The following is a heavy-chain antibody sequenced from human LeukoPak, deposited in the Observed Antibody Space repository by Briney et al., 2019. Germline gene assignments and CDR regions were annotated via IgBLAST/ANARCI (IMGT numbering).Heavy chain of an antibody. CDR1: GFTLSSYW. V-gene: IGHV3-53*01. Sequence: GGSLRLSCAASGFTLSSYWMNWARQAPGKGLEWASVIYADGSTYYADSVKGRFTISRDNSKNTVYLQVNTLRAEDTALYYCARLEKQQRGFYFDSWGQVTPDTGSS. CDR3: ARLEKQQRGFYFDS. D-gene: IGHD6-13*01. CDR2: IYADGST. J-gene: IGHJ4*02.